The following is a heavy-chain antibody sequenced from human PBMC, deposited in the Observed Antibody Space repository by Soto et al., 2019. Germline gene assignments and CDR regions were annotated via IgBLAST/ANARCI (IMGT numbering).Heavy chain of an antibody. Sequence: GGSLRLSCAASGFTFSSYSMNWVRQAPGKGLEWVSSISSSSSYIYYADSVKGRFTISRDNAKNSLYLQMNSLRAEDTAVYYCASPTFYSNLRHDAFDIWGQGTMVTVSS. D-gene: IGHD4-4*01. CDR2: ISSSSSYI. J-gene: IGHJ3*02. CDR1: GFTFSSYS. CDR3: ASPTFYSNLRHDAFDI. V-gene: IGHV3-21*01.